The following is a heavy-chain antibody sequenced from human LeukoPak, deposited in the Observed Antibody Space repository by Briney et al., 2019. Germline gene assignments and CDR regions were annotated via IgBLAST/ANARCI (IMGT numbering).Heavy chain of an antibody. V-gene: IGHV4-59*01. Sequence: SETLSLTCTVSGGSINSYYWSWIRQPPGKGLEWIGYIYYSGSTNYNPSLKSRVTISVDTSKNQFSLKLSSVTAADTAVYYCARGSMVRGKYDYWGQGTLVTVSS. D-gene: IGHD3-10*01. J-gene: IGHJ4*02. CDR1: GGSINSYY. CDR3: ARGSMVRGKYDY. CDR2: IYYSGST.